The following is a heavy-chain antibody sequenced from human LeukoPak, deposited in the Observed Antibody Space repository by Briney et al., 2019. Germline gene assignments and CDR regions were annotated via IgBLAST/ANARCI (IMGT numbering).Heavy chain of an antibody. CDR1: GGSISSYY. J-gene: IGHJ3*02. CDR3: AKGEGNFAFYI. CDR2: IYYSGST. V-gene: IGHV4-59*13. Sequence: PSETLSLTCTVSGGSISSYYWSWIRQPPGKGLEWIGYIYYSGSTSYNPSLKSRVTISVDTSKNQFSLKLSSVTAADTAVYYCAKGEGNFAFYIWGQGKMVTVLS. D-gene: IGHD3-10*01.